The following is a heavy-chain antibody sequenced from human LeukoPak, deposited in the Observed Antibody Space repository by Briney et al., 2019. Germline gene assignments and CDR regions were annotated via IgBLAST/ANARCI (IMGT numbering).Heavy chain of an antibody. D-gene: IGHD6-25*01. CDR1: GDSVSSSSAA. CDR3: AREFQRVLF. J-gene: IGHJ4*02. Sequence: SHTLSLTYAISGDSVSSSSAAWNWISQSPSRGLEWLGKTYYRPKLYNEYAISVQSRITINPDTCHNQFYLHLNSVPPEETAVYYCAREFQRVLFWDQGTLVTVSS. CDR2: TYYRPKLYN. V-gene: IGHV6-1*01.